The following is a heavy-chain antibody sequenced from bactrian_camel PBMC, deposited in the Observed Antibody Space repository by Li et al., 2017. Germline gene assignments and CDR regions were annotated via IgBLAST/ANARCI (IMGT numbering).Heavy chain of an antibody. CDR1: GGTFSRYV. CDR2: IDRRGDNT. CDR3: APDPRGSAY. J-gene: IGHJ4*01. Sequence: DVQLVESGGGLVQPGKSLRLSCSVSGGTFSRYVMDWVRQAPGKGLEWVSGIDRRGDNTDYADSVKGRFIISRDNAKNTLYLQMNSLITEDTAVYFCAPDPRGSAYWGQGTQVTVS. V-gene: IGHV3S40*01.